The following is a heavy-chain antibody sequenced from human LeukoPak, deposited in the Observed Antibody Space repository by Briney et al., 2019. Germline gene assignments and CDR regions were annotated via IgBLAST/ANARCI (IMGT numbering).Heavy chain of an antibody. D-gene: IGHD3-22*01. CDR3: AKDRGRYYDSSGYYWGYYFDS. CDR2: ISGGGGST. J-gene: IGHJ4*02. CDR1: GFTFSTYA. Sequence: GGSLRLSCAASGFTFSTYAVNWVRQAPGKGLEWVSTISGGGGSTYYADSVKGRFTISRDNSKNTLYLQMSSLGAEDTAVYYCAKDRGRYYDSSGYYWGYYFDSWGQGSLVTVST. V-gene: IGHV3-23*01.